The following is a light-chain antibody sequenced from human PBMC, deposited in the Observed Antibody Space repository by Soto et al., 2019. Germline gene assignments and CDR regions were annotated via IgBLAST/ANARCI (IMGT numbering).Light chain of an antibody. CDR1: QSISGY. Sequence: MTQSPSTLSASVGDRVTISCRASQSISGYLAWYQQKPGKAPRLLIYATSTMATGIPSRFSGSGSGTEFTLTISSLQPEDFAVYYCQHYNNWPWTFGQGTKVEVK. CDR2: ATS. CDR3: QHYNNWPWT. J-gene: IGKJ1*01. V-gene: IGKV3-15*01.